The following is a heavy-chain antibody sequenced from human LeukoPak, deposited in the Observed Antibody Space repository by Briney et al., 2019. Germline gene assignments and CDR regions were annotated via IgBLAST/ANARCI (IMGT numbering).Heavy chain of an antibody. CDR3: ARGGAGVYYDILTGYPPASWVPNDY. D-gene: IGHD3-9*01. V-gene: IGHV3-20*04. CDR2: TNWNGGSM. Sequence: PGGSLRLSCAASGFTSDDYGMNWVRQAPGKGLEWVSGTNWNGGSMCYADSMKGRFTISRDNAKNSLYLQMNSLRAEDTAVYYCARGGAGVYYDILTGYPPASWVPNDYWGQGTLVTVSS. CDR1: GFTSDDYG. J-gene: IGHJ4*02.